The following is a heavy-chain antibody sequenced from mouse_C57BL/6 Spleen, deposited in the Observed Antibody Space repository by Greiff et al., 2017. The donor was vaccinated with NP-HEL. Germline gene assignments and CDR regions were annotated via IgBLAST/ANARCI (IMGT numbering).Heavy chain of an antibody. Sequence: EWVAYISSGSSTIYYADTVKGRFTISRDNAKNTLFLQMTSLRSEDTAMYYCARGEKAWFAYWGQGTLVTVSA. CDR2: ISSGSSTI. V-gene: IGHV5-17*01. J-gene: IGHJ3*01. CDR3: ARGEKAWFAY.